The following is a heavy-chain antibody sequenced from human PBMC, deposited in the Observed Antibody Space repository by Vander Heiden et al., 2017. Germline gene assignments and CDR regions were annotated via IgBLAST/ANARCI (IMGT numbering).Heavy chain of an antibody. J-gene: IGHJ4*02. V-gene: IGHV3-11*01. D-gene: IGHD5-12*01. CDR1: GFIFDNSY. CDR3: FAGYNDIDY. Sequence: QVQLVESGGGLVKPGGSLRLSCAASGFIFDNSYMSWIRLAPGKGLEWVSYINRDSTTIYYTDSVQGRFTISRDNAKKSLYLQMNSLRAEDTDVYYCFAGYNDIDYWGQGTLVTVSS. CDR2: INRDSTTI.